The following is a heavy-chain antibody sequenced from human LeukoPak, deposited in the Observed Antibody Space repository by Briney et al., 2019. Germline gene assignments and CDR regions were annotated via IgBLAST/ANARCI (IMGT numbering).Heavy chain of an antibody. CDR1: GFTFSSYA. CDR2: IRRKTDGETT. J-gene: IGHJ4*02. D-gene: IGHD2-21*01. V-gene: IGHV3-15*01. CDR3: VTDLVIKGYFDY. Sequence: GGSLRLSCAASGFTFSSYAMQWVRQVPGKGLEWVGRIRRKTDGETTDHAAPVKGRFTISRDDSKNTLYLQMNSLKTEDTAVYYCVTDLVIKGYFDYWGQGALVTVSS.